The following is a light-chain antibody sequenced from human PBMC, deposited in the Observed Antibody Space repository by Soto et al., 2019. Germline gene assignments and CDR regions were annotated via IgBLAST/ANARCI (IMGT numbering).Light chain of an antibody. Sequence: QSVLTQPPSASGTPGQRVTFSCSGSSSNIGINTVNWYRQLPGTAPQLLISDNHRRPSGVPDRFSGSKSGTSASPAISGLQSEDEATYFCAAWDVSLKGFVFGTGTKLTVL. CDR3: AAWDVSLKGFV. CDR2: DNH. CDR1: SSNIGINT. V-gene: IGLV1-44*01. J-gene: IGLJ1*01.